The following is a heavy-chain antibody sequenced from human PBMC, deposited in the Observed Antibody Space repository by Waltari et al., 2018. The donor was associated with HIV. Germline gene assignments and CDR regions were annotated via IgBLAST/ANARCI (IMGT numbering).Heavy chain of an antibody. CDR2: IHSGGMT. V-gene: IGHV3-53*01. Sequence: EAQVAESGVDRIQWGGQLRHSRAALELGATSAYMSWVRQAPGKGQEWNELIHSGGMTDYATTVKGRLTISRDDSQSTWHLHMNSLRCDDTAVYFCARDRSYDGLGMHVWGQGTTVIIS. D-gene: IGHD3-3*01. CDR1: ELGATSAY. J-gene: IGHJ6*02. CDR3: ARDRSYDGLGMHV.